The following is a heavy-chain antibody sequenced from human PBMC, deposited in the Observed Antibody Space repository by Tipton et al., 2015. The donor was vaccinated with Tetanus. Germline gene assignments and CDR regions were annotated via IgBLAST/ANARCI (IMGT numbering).Heavy chain of an antibody. CDR3: ARDREADYGDYRYYGMDV. J-gene: IGHJ6*02. D-gene: IGHD4-17*01. V-gene: IGHV3-33*01. CDR2: IWYDGSNK. Sequence: SLRLSCAASGFTFSSYGMHWVRQAPGKGLEWVAVIWYDGSNKYYADSVKGRFTISRDNSKNTLYLQMNSLRAEDTAVYYCARDREADYGDYRYYGMDVWGQGTTVTVSS. CDR1: GFTFSSYG.